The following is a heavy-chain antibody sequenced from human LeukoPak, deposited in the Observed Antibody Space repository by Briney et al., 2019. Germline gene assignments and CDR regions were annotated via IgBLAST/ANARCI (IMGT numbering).Heavy chain of an antibody. D-gene: IGHD1-26*01. V-gene: IGHV3-64D*06. CDR2: ISGNGGST. Sequence: GGSLRLSCSGSGFTFTSYAMHWVRQAPGKGLEYVSSISGNGGSTYYADSVNGRFTISRDNSKNQVYLQMSSLRDDDTAFYYCVKGGPYSGDYHGHWGQGTLVTVSS. J-gene: IGHJ4*02. CDR3: VKGGPYSGDYHGH. CDR1: GFTFTSYA.